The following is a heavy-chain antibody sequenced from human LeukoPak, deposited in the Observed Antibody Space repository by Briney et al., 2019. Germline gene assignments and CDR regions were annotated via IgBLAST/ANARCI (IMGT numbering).Heavy chain of an antibody. J-gene: IGHJ4*02. D-gene: IGHD6-19*01. CDR3: AGGRDTAVAGPGGYSDY. CDR1: GFTFTDYH. V-gene: IGHV3-11*01. CDR2: ISPGGGSK. Sequence: GGSLRLSCAAFGFTFTDYHMSWIRQAPGKGLECVSYISPGGGSKYFADSVKGRFTISRDNAKNSLYLQMNSLTAEDTAVYYCAGGRDTAVAGPGGYSDYWAQGTLVTVSS.